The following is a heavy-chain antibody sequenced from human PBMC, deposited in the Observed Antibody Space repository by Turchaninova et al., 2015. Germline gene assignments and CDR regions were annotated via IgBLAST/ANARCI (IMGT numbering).Heavy chain of an antibody. CDR3: AKFDGKFCSSTSCFFDS. J-gene: IGHJ4*02. V-gene: IGHV3-23*01. Sequence: GFTFSSYAMTWVRQAPGKGLEWVSGLSGSGVSTYYADSVKGRFTISRDNSKNTLYLQMNNLRAEDTAIYYCAKFDGKFCSSTSCFFDSWGRGTPVTVSS. CDR2: LSGSGVST. CDR1: GFTFSSYA. D-gene: IGHD2-2*01.